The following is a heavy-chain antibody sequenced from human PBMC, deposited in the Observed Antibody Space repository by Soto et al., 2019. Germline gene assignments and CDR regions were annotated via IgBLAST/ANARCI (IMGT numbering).Heavy chain of an antibody. J-gene: IGHJ4*02. Sequence: QVQLQQSGAEVKKPGASLKVSCKASGYTFATYGISWVRQAPGQGLEWMGWITPYNGDTNYAQRLQGRVTMTTDISTNQAYREGRSLRSDDTAGYYCARLALCSGGICYSRPLYYWGQGTLVTVSS. CDR1: GYTFATYG. CDR3: ARLALCSGGICYSRPLYY. D-gene: IGHD2-15*01. CDR2: ITPYNGDT. V-gene: IGHV1-18*01.